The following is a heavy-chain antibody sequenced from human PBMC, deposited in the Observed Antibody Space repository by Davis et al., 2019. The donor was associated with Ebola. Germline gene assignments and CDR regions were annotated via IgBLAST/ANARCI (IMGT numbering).Heavy chain of an antibody. V-gene: IGHV1-46*01. CDR2: INPSGGST. CDR1: GYTFTSYY. CDR3: AADVHSSGWFSTPDYYYGMDV. Sequence: ASVKVSCKASGYTFTSYYMHWVRQAPGQGLEWMGIINPSGGSTSYAQKFQGRVTITADESTSTAYMELSSLRSEDTAVYYCAADVHSSGWFSTPDYYYGMDVWGQGTTVTVSS. D-gene: IGHD6-19*01. J-gene: IGHJ6*02.